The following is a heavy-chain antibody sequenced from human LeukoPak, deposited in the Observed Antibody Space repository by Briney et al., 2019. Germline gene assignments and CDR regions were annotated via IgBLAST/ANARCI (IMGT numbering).Heavy chain of an antibody. V-gene: IGHV5-51*01. J-gene: IGHJ4*02. CDR1: GFSLISYW. CDR3: ARPRRAMPLVDY. CDR2: IYPFNSDI. Sequence: GESLKISCKVSGFSLISYWIGWVRQMPGRGLEWMGIIYPFNSDIRYSPSSQGQVTVSFDKSISTAYLQWSSLKASDTAIYYCARPRRAMPLVDYWGQGTLVTVSS. D-gene: IGHD2-2*01.